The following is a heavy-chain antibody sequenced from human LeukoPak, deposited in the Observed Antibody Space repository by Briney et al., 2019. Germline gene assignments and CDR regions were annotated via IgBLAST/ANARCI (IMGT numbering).Heavy chain of an antibody. CDR2: ISWNRGLI. Sequence: GRSLRLSCAASGFTFDDYAMHWVRHPPGRGLEWVSGISWNRGLIGYADAVKGRFTISRDNAKKSLSLQMNSLSPEDTAVYYCAKEFGGWYRGFDYWGQGTPVTVSS. CDR1: GFTFDDYA. V-gene: IGHV3-9*01. CDR3: AKEFGGWYRGFDY. D-gene: IGHD6-19*01. J-gene: IGHJ4*02.